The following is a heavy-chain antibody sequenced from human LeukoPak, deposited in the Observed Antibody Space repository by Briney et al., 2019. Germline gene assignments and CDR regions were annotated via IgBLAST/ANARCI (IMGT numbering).Heavy chain of an antibody. CDR2: IYYSGST. CDR3: ARHYYAVNY. V-gene: IGHV4-30-4*01. J-gene: IGHJ4*02. D-gene: IGHD3-3*01. Sequence: SQTLSLTCTVSGDSISSGDFYWSWIRQPPGKGLEWIGYIYYSGSTSYNPSLKSRVAISVDTSKNQFSLKLGSVTAADTAVYYCARHYYAVNYWGQGTLVTVSS. CDR1: GDSISSGDFY.